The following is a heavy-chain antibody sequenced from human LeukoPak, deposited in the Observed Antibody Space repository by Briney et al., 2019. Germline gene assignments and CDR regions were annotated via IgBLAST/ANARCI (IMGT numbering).Heavy chain of an antibody. CDR2: INPDTGDK. D-gene: IGHD2-21*02. CDR3: ARTTSMTASGYDY. V-gene: IGHV1-8*03. J-gene: IGHJ4*02. Sequence: ASVKVSCKASGYTFTNYHINWVRQPSGQGLEWLTWINPDTGDKGYARKFQDRVTITTDTSISTAYMELSSLSSEDTAVYFCARTTSMTASGYDYWGQGTLVTVSS. CDR1: GYTFTNYH.